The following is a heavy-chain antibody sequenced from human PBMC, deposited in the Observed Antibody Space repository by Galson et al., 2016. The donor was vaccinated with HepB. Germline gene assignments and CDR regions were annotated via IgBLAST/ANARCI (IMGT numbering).Heavy chain of an antibody. CDR1: GDSVTSDITT. V-gene: IGHV6-1*01. CDR3: TRGYMQTGMNV. Sequence: CAISGDSVTSDITTWNWIRQSPSRGLEWLGRTYYRSKGFTDYAVSVEGRIPINSDISSNQFSLQLDTVTPDDKAAYFCTRGYMQTGMNVWGQGTTVTVSS. J-gene: IGHJ6*02. CDR2: TYYRSKGFT. D-gene: IGHD5-18*01.